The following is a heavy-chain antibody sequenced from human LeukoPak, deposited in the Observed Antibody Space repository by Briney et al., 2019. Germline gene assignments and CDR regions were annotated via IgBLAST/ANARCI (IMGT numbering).Heavy chain of an antibody. CDR2: ISSSSSYI. V-gene: IGHV3-21*04. J-gene: IGHJ3*02. CDR1: GFTFSSYS. Sequence: PGGSLRLSCAASGFTFSSYSMNWVRQAPGKGLEWVSSISSSSSYIYYADSVKGRFTISRDNAKNSLYLQMNSLRAEDTALYYCAKDSVTGSDAFDIWGQGTMVTVSS. D-gene: IGHD4-17*01. CDR3: AKDSVTGSDAFDI.